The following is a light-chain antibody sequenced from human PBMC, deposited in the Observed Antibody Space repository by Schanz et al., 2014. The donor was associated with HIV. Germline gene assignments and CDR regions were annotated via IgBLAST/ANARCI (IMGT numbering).Light chain of an antibody. J-gene: IGLJ2*01. CDR2: DNY. V-gene: IGLV1-51*01. CDR1: SSNIGNNY. Sequence: QSVLTQPPSVSAAPGQKVTISCSGSSSNIGNNYVSWYQQFPGTAPKLLIYDNYQRPSGVPDRFSGSKSGTSATLGITGLQTGEEADYCCGTWDASLSTGVVFGGGTKLTVL. CDR3: GTWDASLSTGVV.